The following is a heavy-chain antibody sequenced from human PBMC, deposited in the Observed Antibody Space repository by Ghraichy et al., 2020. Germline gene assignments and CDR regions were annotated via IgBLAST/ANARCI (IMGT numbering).Heavy chain of an antibody. CDR2: TYYRSKWYN. D-gene: IGHD6-19*01. CDR3: ARDRWISGWYIQGYNWFDP. Sequence: SQTLSLTCAISGDSVSSNSAAWNWIRQSPSRGLEWLGRTYYRSKWYNDYAVSVKSRITINPDTSKNQFSLQLNSVTPEDTAVYYCARDRWISGWYIQGYNWFDPWGQGTLVTVSS. CDR1: GDSVSSNSAA. J-gene: IGHJ5*02. V-gene: IGHV6-1*01.